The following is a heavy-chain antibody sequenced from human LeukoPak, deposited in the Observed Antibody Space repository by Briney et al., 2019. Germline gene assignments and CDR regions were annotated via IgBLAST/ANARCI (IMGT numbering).Heavy chain of an antibody. CDR2: ISGSGGST. CDR1: GFTFSSYA. V-gene: IGHV3-23*01. D-gene: IGHD6-13*01. Sequence: GGSLRLSCAASGFTFSSYAMSWVRQAPGKGLEWVSAISGSGGSTYYADSVKGRFTISRDNSKSTLYLQMNSLRAEDTAVYYCAKEIGFGAPSYSSSWYSDYWGQGTLVTVSS. J-gene: IGHJ4*02. CDR3: AKEIGFGAPSYSSSWYSDY.